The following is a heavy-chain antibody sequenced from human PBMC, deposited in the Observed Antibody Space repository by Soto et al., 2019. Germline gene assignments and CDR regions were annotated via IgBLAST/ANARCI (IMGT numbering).Heavy chain of an antibody. V-gene: IGHV3-33*01. J-gene: IGHJ5*02. CDR2: IWYDGNKK. D-gene: IGHD2-2*01. CDR1: GFTLSSYG. CDR3: ARGLGYCISTSCYHAHHWFDP. Sequence: PGGSVRLSCAAYGFTLSSYGMHWVRQAPGKGLEWVALIWYDGNKKYYVDSVKGRFTISRDNSKNTLYLQMNSLRDEDTTVYFCARGLGYCISTSCYHAHHWFDPWGPGTLVTVSS.